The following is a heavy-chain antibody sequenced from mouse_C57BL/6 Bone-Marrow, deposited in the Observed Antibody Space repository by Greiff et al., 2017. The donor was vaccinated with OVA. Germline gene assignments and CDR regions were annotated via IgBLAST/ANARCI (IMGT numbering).Heavy chain of an antibody. D-gene: IGHD1-1*01. CDR3: ARFYGSSYWYFEV. V-gene: IGHV1-52*01. CDR2: IDPSDSET. J-gene: IGHJ1*03. CDR1: GYTFTSYW. Sequence: QVQLQQPGAELVRPGSSVKLSCKASGYTFTSYWMHWVKQRPIQGLEWIGNIDPSDSETHYNQKFKDKATLTVDKSSSTAYMQLSSLTSEDSAVYYCARFYGSSYWYFEVWGTGTTVTVSS.